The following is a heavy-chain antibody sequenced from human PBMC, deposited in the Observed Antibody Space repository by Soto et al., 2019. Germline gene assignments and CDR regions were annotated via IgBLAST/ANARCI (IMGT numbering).Heavy chain of an antibody. CDR3: ARDRYELEQLAVRAQSGMDV. V-gene: IGHV1-46*01. D-gene: IGHD6-6*01. Sequence: ASVKVSCKASGYTFTSYYMHWVRQAPGQGLEWMGIINPSGGSTSYAQKLQGRVTMTRDTSTSTVYMELSSLRSDDTAVYYCARDRYELEQLAVRAQSGMDVWGQGTTVTVSS. CDR1: GYTFTSYY. CDR2: INPSGGST. J-gene: IGHJ6*02.